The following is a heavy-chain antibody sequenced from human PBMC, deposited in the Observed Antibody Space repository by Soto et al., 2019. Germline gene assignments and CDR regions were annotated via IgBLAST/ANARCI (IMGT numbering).Heavy chain of an antibody. Sequence: QLVQSGAAVKEPGESLKIACKGSGFSFTTYWIAWVRQMPGKGLEWMGIIYPGDSKTTCSPSFQGQVTISADKSITTAYLPWSILKVSKSAMYYCPRALHYGRNSEASVVWGQVTMVTVSS. J-gene: IGHJ3*01. CDR1: GFSFTTYW. D-gene: IGHD4-17*01. V-gene: IGHV5-51*03. CDR3: PRALHYGRNSEASVV. CDR2: IYPGDSKT.